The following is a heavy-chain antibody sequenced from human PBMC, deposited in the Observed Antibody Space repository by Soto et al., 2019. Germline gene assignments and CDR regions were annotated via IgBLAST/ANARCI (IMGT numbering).Heavy chain of an antibody. CDR1: GYTFVSYG. V-gene: IGHV1-18*01. CDR2: ISPYNGNT. CDR3: SRDAQKWLVAAFDV. D-gene: IGHD6-19*01. J-gene: IGHJ3*01. Sequence: QVQLVQSGAAVKEPGASVKGSCKASGYTFVSYGISWVRQAPGQGLEWMGWISPYNGNTNYAQKFQGRVTMTTDTSTSTVYMELRSLRADDTAVYYCSRDAQKWLVAAFDVWGQGTMVTVSS.